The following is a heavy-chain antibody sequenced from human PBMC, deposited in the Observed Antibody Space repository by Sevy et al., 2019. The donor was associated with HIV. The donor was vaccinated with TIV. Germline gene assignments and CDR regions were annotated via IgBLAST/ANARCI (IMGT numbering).Heavy chain of an antibody. D-gene: IGHD5-18*01. CDR3: ARASSSVDTAMDLLDY. V-gene: IGHV3-21*01. J-gene: IGHJ4*02. CDR1: GFTFSSYS. CDR2: ISSSSYI. Sequence: GSLRLSCAASGFTFSSYSMNWVRQAPGKGLEWVSSISSSSYIYYADSVKGRFTISRDNAKNSLYLQMNSLRAEDTAVYYCARASSSVDTAMDLLDYWGQGTLVTVSS.